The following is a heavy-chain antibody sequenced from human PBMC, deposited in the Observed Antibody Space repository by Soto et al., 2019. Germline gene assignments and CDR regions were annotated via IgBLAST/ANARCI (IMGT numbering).Heavy chain of an antibody. CDR2: IDSGGST. J-gene: IGHJ6*02. CDR3: ATILTTMAPEEHVYYGLDV. Sequence: VQLVESGGGLVQPGGSLRLSCAASGFAVSTSYMNWVRQAPGKGLEWVSVIDSGGSTNHADSVKGRFTISTDVSKNTLFLQMSSLGAEDTAVYYCATILTTMAPEEHVYYGLDVWGQGTTVTVSS. D-gene: IGHD5-12*01. CDR1: GFAVSTSY. V-gene: IGHV3-66*01.